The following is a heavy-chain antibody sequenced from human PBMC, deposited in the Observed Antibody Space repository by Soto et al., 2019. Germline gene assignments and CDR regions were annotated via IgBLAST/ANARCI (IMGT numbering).Heavy chain of an antibody. CDR3: AKDRPRMKWAVADLWAFDI. CDR1: GFTFDDYA. Sequence: GGSLRLSCAASGFTFDDYAMHWVRQAPGKGLEWVSGISWNSGSIGYADSVKGRFTISRDNAKNSLYLQMNSLRAEDTALYYCAKDRPRMKWAVADLWAFDIWGQGTMVTVSS. V-gene: IGHV3-9*01. J-gene: IGHJ3*02. CDR2: ISWNSGSI. D-gene: IGHD6-13*01.